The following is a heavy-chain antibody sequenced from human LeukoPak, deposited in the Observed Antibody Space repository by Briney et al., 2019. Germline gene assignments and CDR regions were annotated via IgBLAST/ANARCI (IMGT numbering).Heavy chain of an antibody. CDR3: ARETCSSTSCYVPTWEYYYYYMDV. CDR1: GYTFTSYY. J-gene: IGHJ6*03. Sequence: GASVKVSCKASGYTFTSYYMHWVRQAPGQGLEWMGIINPSGGSTSYAQKFQGRVTMTRDMSTSTVYMELSSLRSEDTAVYYCARETCSSTSCYVPTWEYYYYYMDVWGKGTTVTVSS. V-gene: IGHV1-46*01. CDR2: INPSGGST. D-gene: IGHD2-2*01.